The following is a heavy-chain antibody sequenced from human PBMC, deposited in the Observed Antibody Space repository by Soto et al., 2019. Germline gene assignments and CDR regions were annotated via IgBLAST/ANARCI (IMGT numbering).Heavy chain of an antibody. J-gene: IGHJ6*02. V-gene: IGHV3-30*18. Sequence: GGSLRLSCAASGFTFSSYGMQWVRQATDKWLERVTVISYDGSNKYYADSVKGRFTISRDNSKNTLYLQMNSLRAEDTAVYYCAQDLQLKWLRVYYYYYGMDVWGQGTTVTVSS. D-gene: IGHD5-12*01. CDR2: ISYDGSNK. CDR3: AQDLQLKWLRVYYYYYGMDV. CDR1: GFTFSSYG.